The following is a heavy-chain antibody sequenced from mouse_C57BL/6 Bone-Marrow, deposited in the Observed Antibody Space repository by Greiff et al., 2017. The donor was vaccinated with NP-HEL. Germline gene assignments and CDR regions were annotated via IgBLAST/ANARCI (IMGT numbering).Heavy chain of an antibody. Sequence: EVKLVESGPELVKPGASVKISCKASGYSFTDYNMNWVKQSNGKSLEWIGVINPNYGTTSYNQKFKGKATLTVDQSSSTAYMQLNSLTSEDSAVYYCARSAYYGYVLYAMDYWGQGTSVTVSS. CDR2: INPNYGTT. CDR1: GYSFTDYN. CDR3: ARSAYYGYVLYAMDY. D-gene: IGHD2-2*01. V-gene: IGHV1-39*01. J-gene: IGHJ4*01.